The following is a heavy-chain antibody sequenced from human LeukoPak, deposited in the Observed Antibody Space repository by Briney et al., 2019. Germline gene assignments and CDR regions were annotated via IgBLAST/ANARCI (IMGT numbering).Heavy chain of an antibody. Sequence: SVKVSCKTSGGTFSSSAITWVRQAPGQGLEWMGRIIPALNITSYAQKFQGRVTITADTSTSTAYMELSSLRSEETAVYYCARGQGLTAPPPYGLDVWGQGTTVTVSS. CDR2: IIPALNIT. J-gene: IGHJ6*02. CDR1: GGTFSSSA. CDR3: ARGQGLTAPPPYGLDV. D-gene: IGHD5-18*01. V-gene: IGHV1-69*04.